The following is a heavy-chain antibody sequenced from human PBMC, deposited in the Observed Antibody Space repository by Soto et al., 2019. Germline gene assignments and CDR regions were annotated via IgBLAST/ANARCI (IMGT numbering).Heavy chain of an antibody. D-gene: IGHD3-22*01. V-gene: IGHV5-51*01. CDR1: GYSFPNYW. CDR2: IYPGDSDV. Sequence: GESLKISCKGSGYSFPNYWIGWVRQMPGKGLEWMGIIYPGDSDVRYSPSFQGQVTISADKSINTAYLQWSSLKASDTAMYYCARSPDDSGFPRQWGQGTLVNVSS. J-gene: IGHJ4*02. CDR3: ARSPDDSGFPRQ.